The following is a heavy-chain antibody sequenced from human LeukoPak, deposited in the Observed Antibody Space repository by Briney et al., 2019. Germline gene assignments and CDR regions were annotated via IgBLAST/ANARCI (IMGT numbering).Heavy chain of an antibody. CDR2: IKSKTDGGTT. D-gene: IGHD1-26*01. CDR1: GLTFSNAW. J-gene: IGHJ4*02. V-gene: IGHV3-15*01. Sequence: PGGSLRLSCAASGLTFSNAWMSWVRQAPGKGLEWVGRIKSKTDGGTTDYAAPVKGRFTISRDDSKNTLYLQMNGLKTEDTAVYYCTPEGLKGAISSDFDFWGQGTLVTVSS. CDR3: TPEGLKGAISSDFDF.